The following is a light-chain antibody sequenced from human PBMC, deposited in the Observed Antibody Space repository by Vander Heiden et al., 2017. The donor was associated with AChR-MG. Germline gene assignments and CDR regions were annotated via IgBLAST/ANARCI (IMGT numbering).Light chain of an antibody. V-gene: IGKV1-5*03. CDR2: EVS. J-gene: IGKJ1*01. Sequence: DIQMTQSPSTLSASVGDRVTITCRASQSVSGWLAWYQQKPGKAPNLLIYEVSNLKSGVPSRFSGSGSGTEFTLTISSLQPDDFATYFCQQDNSDWTFGQGTKVEI. CDR1: QSVSGW. CDR3: QQDNSDWT.